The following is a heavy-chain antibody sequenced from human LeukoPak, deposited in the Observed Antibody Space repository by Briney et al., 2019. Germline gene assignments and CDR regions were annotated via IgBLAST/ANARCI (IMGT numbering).Heavy chain of an antibody. CDR2: IWYDGSNK. Sequence: PGRSLRLSCAASGFTFSTYGMHWVRQAPGKGLEWVAVIWYDGSNKYYADSVKGRFTISRDNSKNTLYLQMNSLRAEDTAVYYCGRDVSSAFDIWGQGTMVTVSS. V-gene: IGHV3-33*01. J-gene: IGHJ3*02. CDR1: GFTFSTYG. D-gene: IGHD6-6*01. CDR3: GRDVSSAFDI.